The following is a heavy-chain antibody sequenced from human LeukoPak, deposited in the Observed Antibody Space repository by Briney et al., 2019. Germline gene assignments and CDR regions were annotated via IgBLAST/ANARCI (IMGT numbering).Heavy chain of an antibody. V-gene: IGHV1-2*06. CDR2: INPNSGST. D-gene: IGHD6-13*01. Sequence: ASVKVSCKASGYTFTGYYMHWVRQAPGQGLEWMGRINPNSGSTNYAQKFQGRVTMTRDTSISTAYMELSRLRCDDTAVYYCARDVRQQPNLHYWGQGTLVTVSS. CDR1: GYTFTGYY. CDR3: ARDVRQQPNLHY. J-gene: IGHJ4*02.